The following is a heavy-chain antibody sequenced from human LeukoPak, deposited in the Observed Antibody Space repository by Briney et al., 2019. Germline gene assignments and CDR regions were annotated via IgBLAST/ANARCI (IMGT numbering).Heavy chain of an antibody. Sequence: SVKVSCKASGGTFSSYAISWVRQAPGQGLEWMGGIIPIFGTANYAQKFQGRVTITTDESTNTAYMELSSLRSEDKAVYYCAGGIAAAGTNYWGQGTLVTVSS. V-gene: IGHV1-69*05. CDR3: AGGIAAAGTNY. D-gene: IGHD6-13*01. CDR1: GGTFSSYA. J-gene: IGHJ4*02. CDR2: IIPIFGTA.